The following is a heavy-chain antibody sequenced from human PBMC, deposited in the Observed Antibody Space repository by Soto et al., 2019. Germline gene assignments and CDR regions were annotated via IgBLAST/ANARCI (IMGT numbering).Heavy chain of an antibody. J-gene: IGHJ6*02. CDR3: ARETLSYGSALDV. CDR2: ITWNGANT. CDR1: GFRFDEYN. V-gene: IGHV3-43*01. Sequence: PGGSLRLSCAASGFRFDEYNMHWVRQAPGKGLEWLSLITWNGANTYYADSVKGRFTISGDGTAKSVSLQMTSLKREDTGLYYCARETLSYGSALDVWGQGTTVTVSS. D-gene: IGHD3-16*01.